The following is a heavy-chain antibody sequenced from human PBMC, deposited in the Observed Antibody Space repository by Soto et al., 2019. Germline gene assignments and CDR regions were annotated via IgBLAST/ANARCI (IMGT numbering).Heavy chain of an antibody. CDR1: GGTFSSYT. D-gene: IGHD3-22*01. CDR3: TRSYYDSSAYYAPFDY. Sequence: VKVSCKASGGTFSSYTISWVRQAPGQGLEWMGRIIPILDIANYAQKFQGRVTITADKSTSTAYMGLSTLRSEDTAVYYCTRSYYDSSAYYAPFDYWGQGTLVTV. CDR2: IIPILDIA. V-gene: IGHV1-69*02. J-gene: IGHJ4*02.